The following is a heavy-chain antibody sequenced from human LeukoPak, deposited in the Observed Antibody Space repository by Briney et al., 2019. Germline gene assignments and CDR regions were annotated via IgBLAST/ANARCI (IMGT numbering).Heavy chain of an antibody. CDR2: ISSSSSTI. Sequence: PGGSLRLSCAASGFTFSSYSMNWVRQAPGKGLEWVSYISSSSSTIYYADSVKGRFTISRDNAKNSLYLQMNSLRVEDTAVYYCARDRYIVGATFDYWGQGTLVTVSS. CDR3: ARDRYIVGATFDY. J-gene: IGHJ4*02. CDR1: GFTFSSYS. V-gene: IGHV3-48*01. D-gene: IGHD1-26*01.